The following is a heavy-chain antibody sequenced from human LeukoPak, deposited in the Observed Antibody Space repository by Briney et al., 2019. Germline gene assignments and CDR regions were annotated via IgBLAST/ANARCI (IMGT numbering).Heavy chain of an antibody. V-gene: IGHV1-18*01. CDR3: ARDRLTYYDILTGYYPIDAFDI. CDR1: GYTFTSYG. D-gene: IGHD3-9*01. J-gene: IGHJ3*02. CDR2: ISAYNGNT. Sequence: GASVKVSCKASGYTFTSYGISWVRQAPGQGLEWMGWISAYNGNTNYAQKLQGRVTMTTDTSTSTAYMELRSLRSDDTAVYYCARDRLTYYDILTGYYPIDAFDIWGQGTMVTVSS.